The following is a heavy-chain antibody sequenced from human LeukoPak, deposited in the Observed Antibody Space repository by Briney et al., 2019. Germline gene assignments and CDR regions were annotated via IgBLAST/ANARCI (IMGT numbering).Heavy chain of an antibody. D-gene: IGHD5-18*01. Sequence: PSETLSLTCTVSGGSINSGDYSGNGTRNPPGKGLEWIGDIYYSGNTYYNLSLTSRVTISVDTSKNQFSLRLSSVTAADTAVYYCARSGYRYGLADYWGQGTLVTVSS. CDR2: IYYSGNT. CDR3: ARSGYRYGLADY. J-gene: IGHJ4*02. CDR1: GGSINSGDYS. V-gene: IGHV4-30-4*01.